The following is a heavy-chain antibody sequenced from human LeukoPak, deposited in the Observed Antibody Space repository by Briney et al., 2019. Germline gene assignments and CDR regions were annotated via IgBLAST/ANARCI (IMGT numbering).Heavy chain of an antibody. Sequence: TGGSLRLSCEASGFTFSSYWMSWVRQAPGKGLEWVANIKTDGSEKYYVDSVKGRFTTSRDNAKNSLYLQMNSLRAEDTAVYYCARDYPGYFPWGQGTLVIVSS. V-gene: IGHV3-7*03. CDR2: IKTDGSEK. J-gene: IGHJ5*02. CDR3: ARDYPGYFP. CDR1: GFTFSSYW. D-gene: IGHD3-9*01.